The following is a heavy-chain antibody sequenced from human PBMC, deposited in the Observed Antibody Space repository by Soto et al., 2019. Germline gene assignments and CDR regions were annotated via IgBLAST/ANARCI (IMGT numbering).Heavy chain of an antibody. CDR1: GYSFSDYW. D-gene: IGHD3-16*02. CDR3: ARRGGSYQADY. V-gene: IGHV5-51*01. Sequence: PGESLKISCNGSGYSFSDYWIGWVLQMPGKGLEWMGIIYPGDSDTIYSPSFQGQVTISADKSISTAYVQWSGLKASDTAVYYCARRGGSYQADYWGQGTLVTVSS. CDR2: IYPGDSDT. J-gene: IGHJ4*02.